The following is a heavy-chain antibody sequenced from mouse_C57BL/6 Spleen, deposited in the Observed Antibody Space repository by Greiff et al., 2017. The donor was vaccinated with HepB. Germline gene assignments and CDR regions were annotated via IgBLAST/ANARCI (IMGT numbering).Heavy chain of an antibody. CDR2: INPGSGGT. CDR1: GYAFTNYL. D-gene: IGHD4-1*01. J-gene: IGHJ4*01. Sequence: QVQLQQSGAELVRPGPSVKVSCKASGYAFTNYLIEWVKQRPGQGLEWIGVINPGSGGTNYNEKFKGKATLTADKSSSTAYMQLSSLTSEDSAVYFCARRALGRAMDYWGQGTSVTVSS. V-gene: IGHV1-54*01. CDR3: ARRALGRAMDY.